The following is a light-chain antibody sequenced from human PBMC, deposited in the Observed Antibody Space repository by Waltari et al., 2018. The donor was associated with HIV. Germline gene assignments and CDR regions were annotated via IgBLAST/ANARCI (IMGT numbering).Light chain of an antibody. J-gene: IGLJ2*01. Sequence: QSALAQPPSASVSPGQSVTISCPGTSSDVGGYSYVSWYQQHPGKAPKLMIYEVSKRPSGVPDRFSGSKSGNAASLTVSGLQAEDEADYYCSSYAGSNNVIFGGGTKLTVL. CDR1: SSDVGGYSY. CDR3: SSYAGSNNVI. V-gene: IGLV2-8*01. CDR2: EVS.